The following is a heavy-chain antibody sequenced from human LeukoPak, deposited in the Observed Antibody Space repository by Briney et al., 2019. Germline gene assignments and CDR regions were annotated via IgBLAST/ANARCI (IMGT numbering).Heavy chain of an antibody. V-gene: IGHV4-34*01. CDR2: IYHSGST. CDR1: GGSFSGYY. D-gene: IGHD1-26*01. CDR3: ARGSGSYSNWFDP. J-gene: IGHJ5*02. Sequence: SETLSLTCAVYGGSFSGYYWSWIRQPPGKGLEWIGSIYHSGSTHYNPSLKSRVTISVDTSKNQFSLKLSSVTAADTAVYYCARGSGSYSNWFDPWGQGTLVTVSS.